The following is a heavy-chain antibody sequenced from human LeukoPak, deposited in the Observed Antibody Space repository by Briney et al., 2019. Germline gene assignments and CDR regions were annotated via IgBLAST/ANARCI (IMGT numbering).Heavy chain of an antibody. Sequence: GGSLRLSCAASGFTLSSHFMNWVRQAPGKGLEWVSSIGSTGSPISYADSLKGRFSISRDNARSSLYLQINSLRPEDTAVYYCARERYSPMSHDALDLWGRGTMVTVSS. CDR1: GFTLSSHF. D-gene: IGHD2-2*02. V-gene: IGHV3-21*01. J-gene: IGHJ3*01. CDR2: IGSTGSPI. CDR3: ARERYSPMSHDALDL.